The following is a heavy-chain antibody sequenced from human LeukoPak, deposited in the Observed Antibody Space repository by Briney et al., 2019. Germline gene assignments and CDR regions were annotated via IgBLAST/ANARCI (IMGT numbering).Heavy chain of an antibody. CDR2: IYPGDSDT. Sequence: GESLKIACRVSGYRFTYDWIGWVRQMPGKGLEWMGIIYPGDSDTRYSPSFQGQVTISADKSISTAYLQWSSLKASDTAMYYCARGQGNDAFDIWGQGTMATVSS. J-gene: IGHJ3*02. CDR3: ARGQGNDAFDI. CDR1: GYRFTYDW. D-gene: IGHD3-10*01. V-gene: IGHV5-51*01.